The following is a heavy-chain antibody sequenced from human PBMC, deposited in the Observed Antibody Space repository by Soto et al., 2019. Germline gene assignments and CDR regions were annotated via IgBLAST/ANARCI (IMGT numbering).Heavy chain of an antibody. Sequence: GASAKVSCKASGYTFTSYYMHWVRRAPGQGLEWMGIINPSGGSTSYAQKFQGRVTMIRDTSTSTVYMELSSLRSADPAVYYVARGDTILGVVTFPYGMDVWGQGTTVNDSS. V-gene: IGHV1-46*01. CDR2: INPSGGST. J-gene: IGHJ6*02. CDR1: GYTFTSYY. D-gene: IGHD3-3*01. CDR3: ARGDTILGVVTFPYGMDV.